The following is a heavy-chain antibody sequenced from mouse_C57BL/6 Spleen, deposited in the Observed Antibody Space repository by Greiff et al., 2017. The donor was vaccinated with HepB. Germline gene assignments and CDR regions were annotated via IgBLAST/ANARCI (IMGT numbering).Heavy chain of an antibody. Sequence: QVQLQQPGAELVKPGASVKLSCKASGYTFTSYWMHWVKQRPGRGLEWIGRIDPNSGGTKYNEKFKSKATLTVDKPSSTAYMQLSSLTSEDSAVYYCARSSGYDYGPFYAMDYWGQGTSVTVSS. J-gene: IGHJ4*01. CDR3: ARSSGYDYGPFYAMDY. CDR2: IDPNSGGT. D-gene: IGHD2-4*01. CDR1: GYTFTSYW. V-gene: IGHV1-72*01.